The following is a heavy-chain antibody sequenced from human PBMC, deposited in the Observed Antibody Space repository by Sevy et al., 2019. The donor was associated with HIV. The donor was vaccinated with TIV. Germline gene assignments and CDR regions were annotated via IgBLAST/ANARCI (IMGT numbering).Heavy chain of an antibody. J-gene: IGHJ3*02. CDR1: GFTFSDYY. Sequence: GESLKISCAASGFTFSDYYMSWIRQAPGKGLEWVSYISSSGSTIYYADSVKGRFTISRDNAKNSLYLQMNSLRAEDTAVYYCARDGGRGAFDIWGQGTMVTVSS. V-gene: IGHV3-11*04. CDR3: ARDGGRGAFDI. CDR2: ISSSGSTI. D-gene: IGHD3-16*01.